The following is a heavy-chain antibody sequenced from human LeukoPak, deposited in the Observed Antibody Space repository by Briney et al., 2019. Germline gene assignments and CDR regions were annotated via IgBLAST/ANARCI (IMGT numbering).Heavy chain of an antibody. J-gene: IGHJ4*02. CDR2: IYSGGST. Sequence: GGSLRLSCAASGFTFSSYGMHWVRQAPGKGLEWVAVIYSGGSTYYADSVKGRFTISRDNSKNTLYLQMNSLRAEDTAVYYCAKAPYSSGPNDYWGQGTLVTVSS. CDR3: AKAPYSSGPNDY. CDR1: GFTFSSYG. D-gene: IGHD6-19*01. V-gene: IGHV3-NL1*01.